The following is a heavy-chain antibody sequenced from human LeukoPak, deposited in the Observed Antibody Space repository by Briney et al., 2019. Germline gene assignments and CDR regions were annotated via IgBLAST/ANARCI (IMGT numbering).Heavy chain of an antibody. Sequence: GGSLRLSCAASGFTFSSYAMSWVRQAPGKGLEWVSAISGSGGSTYHADSVKGRFTISRDNSKNTLYLQMNSLRAEDTAVYYCARDEGSIDAFDIWGQGTMVTVSS. CDR2: ISGSGGST. D-gene: IGHD2-2*01. J-gene: IGHJ3*02. CDR1: GFTFSSYA. V-gene: IGHV3-23*01. CDR3: ARDEGSIDAFDI.